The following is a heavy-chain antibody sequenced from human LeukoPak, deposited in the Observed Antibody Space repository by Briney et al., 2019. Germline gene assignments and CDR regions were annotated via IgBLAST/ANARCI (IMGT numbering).Heavy chain of an antibody. CDR1: GYTFTGHY. CDR2: INPKNAGT. V-gene: IGHV1-2*02. D-gene: IGHD2-2*01. CDR3: ARVVPYYYYYMDV. J-gene: IGHJ6*03. Sequence: ASVKVSCKASGYTFTGHYMHWVRQAPGQGLEWMGWINPKNAGTNYAQKFQGRVTMTRDTSTGTAYMELSSLRSEDTAVYYCARVVPYYYYYMDVWGKGTTVTVSS.